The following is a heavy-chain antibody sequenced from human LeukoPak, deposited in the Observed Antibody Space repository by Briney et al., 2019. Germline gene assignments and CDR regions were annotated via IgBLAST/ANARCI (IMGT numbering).Heavy chain of an antibody. J-gene: IGHJ5*02. CDR2: INHSGST. CDR3: AGGGGLLWFGALWFDP. Sequence: SETLSLTCAVYGGSFSGYYWSWIRQPPGKGLEWIGEINHSGSTNYNPSLKSRVTISVDTSKNQFSLKLSSVTAADTAVYYCAGGGGLLWFGALWFDPWGQGTLVTVSS. CDR1: GGSFSGYY. D-gene: IGHD3-10*01. V-gene: IGHV4-34*01.